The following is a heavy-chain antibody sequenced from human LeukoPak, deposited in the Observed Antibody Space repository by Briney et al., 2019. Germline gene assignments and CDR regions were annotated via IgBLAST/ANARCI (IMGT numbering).Heavy chain of an antibody. CDR1: GFTFSSFA. Sequence: GGSLRLSCAASGFTFSSFAMTWVRQAPGKGLEWVSAVSGSGGSTYYADSVKGRFTISRDNAKNTLYLQMNSLRAEDTAVYYCARGIVVAGTEAWFDPWGQGTLVTVSS. CDR3: ARGIVVAGTEAWFDP. CDR2: VSGSGGST. V-gene: IGHV3-23*01. D-gene: IGHD6-19*01. J-gene: IGHJ5*02.